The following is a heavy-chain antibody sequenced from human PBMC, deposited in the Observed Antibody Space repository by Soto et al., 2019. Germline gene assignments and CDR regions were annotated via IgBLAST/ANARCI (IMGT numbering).Heavy chain of an antibody. CDR2: IYYSGST. D-gene: IGHD3-9*01. Sequence: SETLSLTCTVSGGSISSYYWRWIRQPPGKGLEWIGYIYYSGSTNYNPSLKSRVTISVDTSKNQFSLKLSSVTAADTAVYYCARLWTPGILTGYYNYYYYYYMDVWGKGTTVT. J-gene: IGHJ6*03. V-gene: IGHV4-59*08. CDR1: GGSISSYY. CDR3: ARLWTPGILTGYYNYYYYYYMDV.